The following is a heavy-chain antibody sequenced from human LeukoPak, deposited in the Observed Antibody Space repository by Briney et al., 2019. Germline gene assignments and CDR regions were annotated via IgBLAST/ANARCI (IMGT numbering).Heavy chain of an antibody. V-gene: IGHV1-18*01. D-gene: IGHD4-17*01. CDR1: CYTFTSYG. Sequence: ASVKVSCKASCYTFTSYGISWVRQAPGQGLEWMGWISAYNGNTNYAQKLQGRVTMTTDTSTSTAYMELRSLRSDDTAVYYCARGDYGDYPYGMDVWGQGTTVTVSS. CDR2: ISAYNGNT. J-gene: IGHJ6*02. CDR3: ARGDYGDYPYGMDV.